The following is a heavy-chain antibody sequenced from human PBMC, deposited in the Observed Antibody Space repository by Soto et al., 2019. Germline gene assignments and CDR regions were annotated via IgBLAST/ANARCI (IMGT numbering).Heavy chain of an antibody. CDR2: ISYDGGNQ. Sequence: GSLRLSCEASGFTFSSYPMHWVRQAPGKGLEWVTVISYDGGNQYYADSVKGRFTISRDNSKDTLYLQMHSLRSDDTAVYFCARGPITQTSFIDHWGQGTLVTVSS. V-gene: IGHV3-30-3*01. CDR1: GFTFSSYP. J-gene: IGHJ4*02. CDR3: ARGPITQTSFIDH. D-gene: IGHD1-20*01.